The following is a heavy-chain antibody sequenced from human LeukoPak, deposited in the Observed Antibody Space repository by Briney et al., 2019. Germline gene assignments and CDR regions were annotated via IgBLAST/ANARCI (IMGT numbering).Heavy chain of an antibody. J-gene: IGHJ5*02. CDR2: IKQDGSEK. D-gene: IGHD3-10*01. V-gene: IGHV3-7*01. CDR1: GFTFSSYW. CDR3: ARDWHNMVRGVPRWFDP. Sequence: GGSLRLSCAASGFTFSSYWMSWVRQAPGKGLEWVANIKQDGSEKYYVDSVKGRFTISRDNAKNSLYLQMNSLRAEDTAVYYCARDWHNMVRGVPRWFDPWGQGTLVTVSS.